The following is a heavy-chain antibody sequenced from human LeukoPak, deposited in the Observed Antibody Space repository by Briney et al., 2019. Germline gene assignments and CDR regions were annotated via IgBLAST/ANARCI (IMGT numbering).Heavy chain of an antibody. V-gene: IGHV1-69*13. CDR1: GYTFTSYG. J-gene: IGHJ6*02. CDR2: IIPIFGTA. Sequence: SVKVSCKASGYTFTSYGISWVRQAPGQGLEWMGGIIPIFGTANYAQKFQGRVTITADESTSTAYMELSSLRSEDTAVYYCARDCSSTSCYNYYYYGMDVWGQGTTVTVSS. CDR3: ARDCSSTSCYNYYYYGMDV. D-gene: IGHD2-2*02.